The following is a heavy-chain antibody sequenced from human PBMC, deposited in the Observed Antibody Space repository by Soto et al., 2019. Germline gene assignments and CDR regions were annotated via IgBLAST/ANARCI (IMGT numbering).Heavy chain of an antibody. Sequence: ASVKVSCKASGYTFTSYYMHWVRQAPGQGLEWIGIIIPSGGSTSYAQKFQGRVTMTRDMSTSTVYMELSSLRFEDTAVYYCARPLGVAALYGMDVWGQGTTVTVSS. CDR2: IIPSGGST. CDR3: ARPLGVAALYGMDV. J-gene: IGHJ6*02. CDR1: GYTFTSYY. D-gene: IGHD2-15*01. V-gene: IGHV1-46*01.